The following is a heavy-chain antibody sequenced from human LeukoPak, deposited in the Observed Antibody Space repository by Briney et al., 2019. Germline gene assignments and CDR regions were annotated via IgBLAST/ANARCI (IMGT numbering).Heavy chain of an antibody. V-gene: IGHV1-46*01. CDR2: INPSGGST. CDR3: ARGLGGYCSSTSCRLNWFDP. CDR1: GYTFTTYY. J-gene: IGHJ5*02. Sequence: ASVKVSCKASGYTFTTYYMHWVRQAPGQGLEWMGIINPSGGSTSYAQKFQGRVTMTRDTSTNTVYMELSSLRSEDTAVYYCARGLGGYCSSTSCRLNWFDPWGQGTLVTVSS. D-gene: IGHD2-2*01.